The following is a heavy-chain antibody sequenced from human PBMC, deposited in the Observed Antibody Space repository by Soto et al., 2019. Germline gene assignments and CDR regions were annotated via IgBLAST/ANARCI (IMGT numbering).Heavy chain of an antibody. CDR2: INGDGSSI. Sequence: EVRLVESGGDLVQPGGSLRLSCAASGFPFSSYWMHWVRQAPGKGLVWVSRINGDGSSITYADSVKGRFTTSRENATNTLYLRMNSLRAEDAAVYYCKRRGCSTTGCYFNWGRGTLVTVSS. CDR3: KRRGCSTTGCYFN. V-gene: IGHV3-74*03. CDR1: GFPFSSYW. J-gene: IGHJ4*02. D-gene: IGHD2-2*01.